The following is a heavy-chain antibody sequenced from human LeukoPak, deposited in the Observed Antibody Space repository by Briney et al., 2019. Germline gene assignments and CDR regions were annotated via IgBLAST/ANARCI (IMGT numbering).Heavy chain of an antibody. Sequence: SETLSLTCTVSGGSISNYYWSWIRQPPGKGLEWIAYIYYSGSTNYNPSLKSRVTISVDTSKNQFSLKLSSVTAADTAVYYCARGERYGSGTGYFDYWGQGTLVTVSS. CDR3: ARGERYGSGTGYFDY. CDR1: GGSISNYY. V-gene: IGHV4-59*01. D-gene: IGHD3-10*01. CDR2: IYYSGST. J-gene: IGHJ4*02.